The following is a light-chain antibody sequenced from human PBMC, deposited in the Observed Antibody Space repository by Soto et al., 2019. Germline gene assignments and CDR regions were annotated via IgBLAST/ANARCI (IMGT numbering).Light chain of an antibody. J-gene: IGKJ5*01. CDR3: QQYGSSVT. CDR1: QSVTSSS. Sequence: EIVLAQFPGTLSLSAGERATLSCRASQSVTSSSLAWYQQKVGRAPRVLIYGASNRATGIPDRFSGSGSGTDFTLTISRLEPEDFAVYYCQQYGSSVTFGQGTRLEI. CDR2: GAS. V-gene: IGKV3-20*01.